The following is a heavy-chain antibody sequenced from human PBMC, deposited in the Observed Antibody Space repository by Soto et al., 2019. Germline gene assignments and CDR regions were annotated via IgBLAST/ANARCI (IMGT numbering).Heavy chain of an antibody. D-gene: IGHD6-6*01. CDR3: ARHVSSSSSAYFDY. CDR1: GGSISSYY. Sequence: SETLSLTCTVSGGSISSYYWSWIRQPPGKGLEWIGYIYYSGSTNYNPSLKSRVTISVDTSKNQFSLKLSSVTAADTAVYYCARHVSSSSSAYFDYWGQGTLVTVSS. CDR2: IYYSGST. V-gene: IGHV4-59*08. J-gene: IGHJ4*02.